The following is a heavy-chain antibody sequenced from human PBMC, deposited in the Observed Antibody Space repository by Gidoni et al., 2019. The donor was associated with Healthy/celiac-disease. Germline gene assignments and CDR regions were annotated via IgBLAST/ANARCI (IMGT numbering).Heavy chain of an antibody. CDR2: IYWADDK. D-gene: IGHD1-26*01. V-gene: IGHV2-5*02. Sequence: QITLKESGPTLVKPTQTLTLTCTFSGFSLSTMGVGVGWIRQPPGKALEWLALIYWADDKRYSPSLKSRLTITNDTSQNQVVLTLPNIDPVDTATYYCAHMTGSYEVEYYVDYWGQGTLVTVSS. J-gene: IGHJ4*02. CDR1: GFSLSTMGVG. CDR3: AHMTGSYEVEYYVDY.